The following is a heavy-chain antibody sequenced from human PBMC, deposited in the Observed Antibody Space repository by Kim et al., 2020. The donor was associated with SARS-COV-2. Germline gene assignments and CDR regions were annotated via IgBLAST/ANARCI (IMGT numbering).Heavy chain of an antibody. Sequence: GGSLRLSCVASGFTFNNYAMTWVRQAPGKGLEWVSVISGSGGSTDYADSVKGQFTISRDNSKNTLYLQMKSLRAEDTAVYYCASTHSGHYYDYWGQGTLVTVSS. CDR2: ISGSGGST. CDR1: GFTFNNYA. CDR3: ASTHSGHYYDY. J-gene: IGHJ4*02. V-gene: IGHV3-23*01. D-gene: IGHD1-26*01.